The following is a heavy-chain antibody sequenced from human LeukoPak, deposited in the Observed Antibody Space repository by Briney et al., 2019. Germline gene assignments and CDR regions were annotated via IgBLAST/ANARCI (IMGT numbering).Heavy chain of an antibody. CDR2: IDRDGVT. V-gene: IGHV3-13*01. CDR1: GFIFSKYD. Sequence: GGSLRLSCAASGFIFSKYDMHWVRQVTGKGLEWVSGIDRDGVTYYSGSVKGRFTSSRENAKDSLDLQMNTLRAGDTGVYYCARENLEYGDYAIDYWGQGIPVIVSS. D-gene: IGHD4-17*01. CDR3: ARENLEYGDYAIDY. J-gene: IGHJ4*02.